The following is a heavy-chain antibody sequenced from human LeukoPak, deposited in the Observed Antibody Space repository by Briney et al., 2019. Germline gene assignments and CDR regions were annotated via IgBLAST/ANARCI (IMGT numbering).Heavy chain of an antibody. CDR3: AKGNLRGPPHNIDY. Sequence: GGSLRLSCAASGFTVSSNYMSWVRQAPGKGLEWVSVISGSGGSTYYADSVKGRFTISRDDSKNTLYLQMNSLRAEDTAVYYCAKGNLRGPPHNIDYWGQGTLVTVSS. J-gene: IGHJ4*02. V-gene: IGHV3-23*01. CDR2: ISGSGGST. D-gene: IGHD5/OR15-5a*01. CDR1: GFTVSSNY.